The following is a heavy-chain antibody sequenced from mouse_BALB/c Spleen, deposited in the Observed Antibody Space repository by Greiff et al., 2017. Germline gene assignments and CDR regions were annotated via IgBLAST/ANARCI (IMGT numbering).Heavy chain of an antibody. CDR1: GFTFTDYY. V-gene: IGHV7-3*02. Sequence: EVMLVESGGGLVQPGGSLRLSCATSGFTFTDYYMSWVRQPPGKALEWLGFIRNKANGYTTEYSASVKGRFTISRDNSQSILYLQMNTLRAEDSATYYCARDHYCGSHWYFDVWGAGTTVTVSS. J-gene: IGHJ1*01. D-gene: IGHD1-2*01. CDR3: ARDHYCGSHWYFDV. CDR2: IRNKANGYTT.